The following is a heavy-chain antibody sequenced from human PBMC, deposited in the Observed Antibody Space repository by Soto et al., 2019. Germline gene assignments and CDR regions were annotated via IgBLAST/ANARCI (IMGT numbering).Heavy chain of an antibody. V-gene: IGHV3-23*01. CDR3: ARRSSGWYFDY. CDR1: GFSFSSYA. CDR2: ISGSGDST. D-gene: IGHD6-19*01. Sequence: EVQLLESGVGLVQPGGSLRLSCAASGFSFSSYAMNWVRQAPGKGLEWVSVISGSGDSTYYADSVKGRFTISRDNSKNTLYLQMISLRAEDTAVYYCARRSSGWYFDYWGQGTLVIVSS. J-gene: IGHJ4*02.